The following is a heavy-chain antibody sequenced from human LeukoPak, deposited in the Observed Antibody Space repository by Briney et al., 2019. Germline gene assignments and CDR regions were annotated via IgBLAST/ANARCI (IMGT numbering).Heavy chain of an antibody. Sequence: PSETLSLTCTVSGGSISSYYWSWIRQPPGKGLEWIGYIYYSGSTNYNPSLKSRVTISVDTSKNQFSLKLSSVTAADTAVYYCARHSLSWYYFDYWGQGTLVTVSS. CDR1: GGSISSYY. V-gene: IGHV4-59*01. CDR2: IYYSGST. J-gene: IGHJ4*02. D-gene: IGHD2-8*02. CDR3: ARHSLSWYYFDY.